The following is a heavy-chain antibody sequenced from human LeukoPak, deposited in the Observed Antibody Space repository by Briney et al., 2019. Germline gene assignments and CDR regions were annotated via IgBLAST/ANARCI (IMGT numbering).Heavy chain of an antibody. CDR1: GGSLSGYY. D-gene: IGHD6-19*01. CDR2: INHSGSI. CDR3: ARRVSGSGWYRRSSGPFDY. V-gene: IGHV4-34*01. J-gene: IGHJ4*02. Sequence: SETLSLTCAVYGGSLSGYYWSWIRQTPGKGLEWIGEINHSGSINSNPSLKSRVTISVDTSKNQFSLKLSSVTAADTAVYYCARRVSGSGWYRRSSGPFDYWGQGTLVTVSS.